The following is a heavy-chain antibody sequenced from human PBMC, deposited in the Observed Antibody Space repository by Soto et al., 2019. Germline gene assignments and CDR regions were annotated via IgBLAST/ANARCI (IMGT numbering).Heavy chain of an antibody. Sequence: GGSLRLSCVVSGFIFSSYAMHWVRQAPGRGLEWVAVISYDGSSRYYTDSVKGRFTISRDNSKNMLYLEMDSLRPEDTAVFYCARDLGSMQHLGMGYWGQGTRVTVSS. V-gene: IGHV3-30-3*01. CDR2: ISYDGSSR. J-gene: IGHJ4*02. CDR1: GFIFSSYA. D-gene: IGHD3-10*01. CDR3: ARDLGSMQHLGMGY.